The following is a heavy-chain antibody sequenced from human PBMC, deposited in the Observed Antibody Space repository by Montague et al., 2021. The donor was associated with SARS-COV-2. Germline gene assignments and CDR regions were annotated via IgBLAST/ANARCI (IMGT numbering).Heavy chain of an antibody. CDR3: ARAHASPPPRLFDF. J-gene: IGHJ4*02. V-gene: IGHV4-61*01. CDR1: GDSVSSGNYY. Sequence: SETLSLTCSVPGDSVSSGNYYWSWIRQPPGKVREWFGSINYSGRTNYNPLLKSRVSMSLDASKNQLSLRLTSVTAADTAVYYCARAHASPPPRLFDFWGQGTLVTVSS. CDR2: INYSGRT.